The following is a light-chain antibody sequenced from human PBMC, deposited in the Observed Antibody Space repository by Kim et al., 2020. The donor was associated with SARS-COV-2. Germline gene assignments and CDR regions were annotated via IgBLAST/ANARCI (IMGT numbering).Light chain of an antibody. J-gene: IGLJ2*01. V-gene: IGLV3-1*01. CDR2: QDS. CDR3: QAWDSSTVV. Sequence: YELTQPPSVFVSPGQTASITCSGDKLGDKYACWYQQKPGQSPVLVIYQDSKRPSGIPERFSGSNSGNTATLTISGTQAMDEADYYCQAWDSSTVVFGGGTQLTVL. CDR1: KLGDKY.